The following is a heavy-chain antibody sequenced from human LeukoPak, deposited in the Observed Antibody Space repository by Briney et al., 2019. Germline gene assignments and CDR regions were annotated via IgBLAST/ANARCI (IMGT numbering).Heavy chain of an antibody. CDR3: ARGRGGPLSY. CDR2: INHSGST. Sequence: SETLSLTCAVYGGSFSGYYWSWIRQPPGKGLEWIGEINHSGSTIYNPSLKSRVTISLDTSKNQFSLKLSSVTAADTAMYYCARGRGGPLSYWSQGTLVTVSS. CDR1: GGSFSGYY. V-gene: IGHV4-34*01. J-gene: IGHJ4*02. D-gene: IGHD3-16*01.